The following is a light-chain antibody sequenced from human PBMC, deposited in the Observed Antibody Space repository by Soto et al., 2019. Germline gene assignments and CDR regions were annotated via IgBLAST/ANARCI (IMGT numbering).Light chain of an antibody. V-gene: IGKV1-5*01. Sequence: DIQLTQSPPTLSASVGDRVTITCRASQSIRYYLAWYRQMPGKAPKLLIYGASSLQSGVPSRFSGSGSGTEFTLTISSLQPDDFATYFCQHHNSYSQTFGHGTKVDIK. CDR3: QHHNSYSQT. CDR1: QSIRYY. J-gene: IGKJ1*01. CDR2: GAS.